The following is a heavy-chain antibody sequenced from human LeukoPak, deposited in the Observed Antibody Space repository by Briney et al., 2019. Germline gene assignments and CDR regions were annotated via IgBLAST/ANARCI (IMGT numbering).Heavy chain of an antibody. V-gene: IGHV1-69*06. Sequence: SVKVSCKASGYTFTSYDINWVRQAPGQGLEWMGGIIPIFGTANYAQKFQGRVTITADKFTSTAYMELSSLRSEDTAVYYCARNDFWSGYGALYYYYMDVWGKGTTVTVSS. J-gene: IGHJ6*03. CDR2: IIPIFGTA. CDR3: ARNDFWSGYGALYYYYMDV. D-gene: IGHD3-3*01. CDR1: GYTFTSYD.